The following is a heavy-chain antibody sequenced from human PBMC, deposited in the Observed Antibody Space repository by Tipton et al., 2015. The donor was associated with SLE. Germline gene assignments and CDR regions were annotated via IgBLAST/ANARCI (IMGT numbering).Heavy chain of an antibody. CDR3: ARGKGHDWHIDF. J-gene: IGHJ4*02. Sequence: TLSLTCAVSGYFVSSGYYWGWIRQPPGKGLEWIGIAYHSGSTNYNPSPRGRVTISKDMSNNHISLKLTSVTAADTAMYYCARGKGHDWHIDFWGQGTLVTVSS. CDR2: AYHSGST. D-gene: IGHD1/OR15-1a*01. CDR1: GYFVSSGYY. V-gene: IGHV4-38-2*01.